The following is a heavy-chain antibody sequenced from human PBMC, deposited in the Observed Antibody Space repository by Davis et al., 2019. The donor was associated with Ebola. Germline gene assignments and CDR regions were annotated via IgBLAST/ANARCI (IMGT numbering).Heavy chain of an antibody. CDR1: GFTFSSYA. J-gene: IGHJ4*02. CDR2: ISYDGSNK. V-gene: IGHV3-30-3*01. Sequence: GESLKISCAASGFTFSSYAMHWVRQAPGKGLEWVAVISYDGSNKYYADSVKGRFTISRDNSKNTLYLQMNSLRAEDTAVYYCASGIAARGYWGQGTLVTVSS. D-gene: IGHD6-13*01. CDR3: ASGIAARGY.